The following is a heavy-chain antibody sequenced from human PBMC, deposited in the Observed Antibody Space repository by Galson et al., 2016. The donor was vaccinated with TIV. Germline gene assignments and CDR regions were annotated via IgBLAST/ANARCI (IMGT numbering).Heavy chain of an antibody. CDR3: AKNRLKYWTLGLFSFDS. CDR1: GFTFSSYG. D-gene: IGHD2-8*01. Sequence: SLRLSCAASGFTFSSYGIHWVRQAPGKGLEWVSVISYDGGSKYYGDSVKGRFTSSRDNSRNTVDLQLNSLRPEDTAVYYCAKNRLKYWTLGLFSFDSWGQGTHVTVSS. J-gene: IGHJ4*02. V-gene: IGHV3-30*18. CDR2: ISYDGGSK.